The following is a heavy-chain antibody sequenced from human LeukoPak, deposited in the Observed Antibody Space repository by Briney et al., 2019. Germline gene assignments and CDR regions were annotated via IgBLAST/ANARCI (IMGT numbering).Heavy chain of an antibody. J-gene: IGHJ4*02. D-gene: IGHD3-10*01. Sequence: GGSLRLSCAASGFTFSSYSMNWVRQAPGKGLEWVSSISSSSSYIYYADSVKGRFTISRDNAKNSLYLQMNSLRAEDTAVYYCARGGSGSPIMYYFDYWGQGTLVTVSS. CDR1: GFTFSSYS. CDR3: ARGGSGSPIMYYFDY. CDR2: ISSSSSYI. V-gene: IGHV3-21*01.